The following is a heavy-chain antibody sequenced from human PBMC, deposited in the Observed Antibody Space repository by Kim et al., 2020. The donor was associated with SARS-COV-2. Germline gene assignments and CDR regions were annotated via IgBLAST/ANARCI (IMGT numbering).Heavy chain of an antibody. CDR2: ISSSSSTI. CDR1: GFTFSSYS. V-gene: IGHV3-48*02. J-gene: IGHJ3*02. D-gene: IGHD1-26*01. Sequence: GGSLRLSCAASGFTFSSYSMNWVRQAPGKVLEWVSYISSSSSTIYYADSVKGRFTISRDNAKNSLYLQMNSLRDEDTAVYYCARGGPLLLGRDAFDIWGQGTMVTVSS. CDR3: ARGGPLLLGRDAFDI.